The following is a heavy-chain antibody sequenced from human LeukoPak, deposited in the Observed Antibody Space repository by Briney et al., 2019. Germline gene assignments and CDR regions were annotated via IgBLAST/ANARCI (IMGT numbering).Heavy chain of an antibody. CDR1: GFIFSNYE. V-gene: IGHV3-48*03. D-gene: IGHD3-16*01. J-gene: IGHJ4*02. Sequence: GGSLRLSCAASGFIFSNYEINWVRQAPGEGLEWVSYISTSGNDKYYADSVKGRFTISRDNAKNSLYLQLNSLGADDAAVYYCARGALWVLDYWGQGTLVTVSS. CDR2: ISTSGNDK. CDR3: ARGALWVLDY.